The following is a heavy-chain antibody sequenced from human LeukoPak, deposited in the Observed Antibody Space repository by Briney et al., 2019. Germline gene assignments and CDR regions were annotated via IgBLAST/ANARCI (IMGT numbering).Heavy chain of an antibody. V-gene: IGHV3-7*01. CDR2: INQDGSEK. CDR3: ARERQWLVVYYYMDV. Sequence: PGGSLRLSCSASGFTFSNYLMSWVRQAPGRGLEGVANINQDGSEKYYVDSVKGRFTISRDNAKNSLYLQMNSLRAEDTAVYYCARERQWLVVYYYMDVWGKGTTVTVSS. D-gene: IGHD6-19*01. CDR1: GFTFSNYL. J-gene: IGHJ6*03.